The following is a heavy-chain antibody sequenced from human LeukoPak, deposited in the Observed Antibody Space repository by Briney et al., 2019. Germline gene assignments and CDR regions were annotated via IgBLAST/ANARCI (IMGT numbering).Heavy chain of an antibody. CDR1: GFTFSSYD. CDR3: AKDTGYCGGDCYSY. D-gene: IGHD2-21*02. J-gene: IGHJ4*02. Sequence: PGGSLRLSCAASGFTFSSYDMSWVRQAPGKGLEWVSTVSGSGGSTYYTDSVKGRFTISRDNSKNTLYLQMNSLRAEDTAIYYCAKDTGYCGGDCYSYWGQGTLVTVSS. V-gene: IGHV3-23*01. CDR2: VSGSGGST.